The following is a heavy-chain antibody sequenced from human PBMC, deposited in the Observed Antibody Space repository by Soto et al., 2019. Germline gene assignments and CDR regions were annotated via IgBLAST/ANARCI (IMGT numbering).Heavy chain of an antibody. J-gene: IGHJ6*02. CDR2: IIPIFGTA. CDR3: ARGHRAFGPLYYGMDC. V-gene: IGHV1-69*06. CDR1: GGTFSSYA. D-gene: IGHD3-10*01. Sequence: SVEISCKXSGGTFSSYAISWVRQAPGPGLEWMGGIIPIFGTANYAQKFEGRVTITADKSTSTAYVELSSVRSEDTAADYWARGHRAFGPLYYGMDCWGQGHRVTVSS.